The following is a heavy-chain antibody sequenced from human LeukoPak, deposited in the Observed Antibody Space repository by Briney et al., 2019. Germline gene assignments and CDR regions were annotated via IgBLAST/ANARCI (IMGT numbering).Heavy chain of an antibody. V-gene: IGHV1-2*02. D-gene: IGHD6-19*01. CDR2: INPNSGGT. J-gene: IGHJ5*02. CDR1: GYTFTGYY. CDR3: ARSAVAGDNWFDP. Sequence: GASVKVSCKASGYTFTGYYMHWVRQAPGQGLEWMGWINPNSGGTNYAQKFQGRVTMTRDTSISTAYMELSRLRSDDTAVCYCARSAVAGDNWFDPWGQGTLVTVSS.